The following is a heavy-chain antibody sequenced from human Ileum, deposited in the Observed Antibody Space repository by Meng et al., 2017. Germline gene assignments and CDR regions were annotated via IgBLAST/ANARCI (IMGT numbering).Heavy chain of an antibody. V-gene: IGHV5-51*01. CDR1: GGSLSGYY. CDR2: IYPGDSDI. CDR3: ARQGSRSGSPDY. Sequence: GESLRLSCTVHGGSLSGYYLSWIRQSPGKGLEWMGIIYPGDSDIRYSPSFQGQVTISVDKSVSTAYLQWSSLKASDTAMYYCARQGSRSGSPDYWGQGTLVTVSS. D-gene: IGHD3-10*01. J-gene: IGHJ4*02.